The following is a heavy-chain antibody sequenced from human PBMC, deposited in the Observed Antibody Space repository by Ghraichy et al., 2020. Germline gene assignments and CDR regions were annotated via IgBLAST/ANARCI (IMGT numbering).Heavy chain of an antibody. CDR1: GYTFTSYG. J-gene: IGHJ5*02. CDR2: ISAYNGNT. V-gene: IGHV1-18*04. Sequence: ASVKVSCKASGYTFTSYGISWVRQAPGQGLEWMGWISAYNGNTNYAQKLQGRVTMTTDTSTSTAYMELRSLRSDDTAVYYCARVPDDIVVDWFDPWGQGTLVTVSS. CDR3: ARVPDDIVVDWFDP. D-gene: IGHD2-2*01.